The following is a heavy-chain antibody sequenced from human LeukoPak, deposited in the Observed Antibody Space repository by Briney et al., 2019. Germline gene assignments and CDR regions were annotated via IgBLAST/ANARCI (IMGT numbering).Heavy chain of an antibody. D-gene: IGHD1-26*01. Sequence: PSQTLSLTCAVSGGSISSGGYYWSWIRQPPGKGLEWIGEINHSGSTNYNPSLKSRVTISVDTSKNQFSLKLSSVTAADTPVYYCTRDSGRYPRWFDPWGQGTLVTVSS. CDR3: TRDSGRYPRWFDP. J-gene: IGHJ5*02. V-gene: IGHV4-30-2*01. CDR1: GGSISSGGYY. CDR2: INHSGST.